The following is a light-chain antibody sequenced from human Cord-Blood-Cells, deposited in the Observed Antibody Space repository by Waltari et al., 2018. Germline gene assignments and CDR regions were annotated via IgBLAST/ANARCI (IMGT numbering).Light chain of an antibody. CDR3: QQANSFPWT. Sequence: DIQMTQSPSSVSASVGDRVTITCRASQGIRSWLAWYQQKPVKAPKLLIYASSRLQSGVPSRFSGSGSGTDFTLTISSLQPEDFATYYCQQANSFPWTFGQGTKVEIK. J-gene: IGKJ1*01. CDR2: ASS. CDR1: QGIRSW. V-gene: IGKV1-12*01.